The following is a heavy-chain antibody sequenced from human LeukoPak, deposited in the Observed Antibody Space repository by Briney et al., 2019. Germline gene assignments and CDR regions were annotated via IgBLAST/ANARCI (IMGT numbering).Heavy chain of an antibody. CDR2: ITASSGNT. V-gene: IGHV3-23*01. Sequence: GGSLRPSCAASGFIFSDYAMNWVRQAPGKGLEWVSSITASSGNTFYADSVKGRFTISRDNSKNTLYLQMNSLRAEDTAVYCCARDTLPFYDSSGYYFLPDYWGQGTLVTVSS. CDR3: ARDTLPFYDSSGYYFLPDY. D-gene: IGHD3-22*01. CDR1: GFIFSDYA. J-gene: IGHJ4*02.